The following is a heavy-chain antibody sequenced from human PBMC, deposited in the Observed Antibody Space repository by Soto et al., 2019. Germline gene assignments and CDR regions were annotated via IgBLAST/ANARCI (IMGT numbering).Heavy chain of an antibody. CDR3: ARFDSDSLGFDP. CDR2: IYYSGST. CDR1: GGSISSGDHY. Sequence: QVQLQESGPGLVKPSQTLSLTCAVSGGSISSGDHYWSWVRQPPGKGLEWIGYIYYSGSTYYNPSLMSRLTISLDTSKNQFSLILRSMTATDTAVSFCARFDSDSLGFDPWGQGTLVTVSS. D-gene: IGHD2-21*01. V-gene: IGHV4-30-4*01. J-gene: IGHJ5*02.